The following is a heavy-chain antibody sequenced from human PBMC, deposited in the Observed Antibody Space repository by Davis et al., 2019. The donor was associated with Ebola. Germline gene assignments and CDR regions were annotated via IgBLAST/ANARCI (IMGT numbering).Heavy chain of an antibody. J-gene: IGHJ4*02. CDR3: AKGNWNFPY. D-gene: IGHD1-7*01. V-gene: IGHV3-23*01. CDR2: LGTSADT. CDR1: GFIFRSDV. Sequence: GESLKISCAASGFIFRSDVMSWVRQAPGKVLEWVSTLGTSADTYYADSVKGRFTISRDNSKDSVFLQMDSLRDDDTAVYYCAKGNWNFPYWGQGTLVTVSS.